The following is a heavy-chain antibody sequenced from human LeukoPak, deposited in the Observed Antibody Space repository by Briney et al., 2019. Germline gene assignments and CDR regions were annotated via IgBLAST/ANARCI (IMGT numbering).Heavy chain of an antibody. CDR1: GDSVSRKSAA. CDR2: TYYRSQWYD. V-gene: IGHV6-1*01. D-gene: IGHD4/OR15-4a*01. J-gene: IGHJ3*02. CDR3: ARGAVGQHRSKGAVFDI. Sequence: SQTLSLTCAISGDSVSRKSAAWYWIRQSPSRGLEWLGRTYYRSQWYDDDAVSLKSRITINPDTSKTHFSLHLNAVTPEDTAVYYCARGAVGQHRSKGAVFDIWGQGTMVTVSS.